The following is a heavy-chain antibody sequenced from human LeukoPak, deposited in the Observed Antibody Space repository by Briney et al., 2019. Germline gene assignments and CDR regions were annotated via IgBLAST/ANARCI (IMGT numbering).Heavy chain of an antibody. CDR3: AKERGFRNSGFDY. CDR2: ISGSGGNT. Sequence: GGSLRLSCAASGFTFSSYAMSWVRQAPGKGLEWVSAISGSGGNTYYADSVKGRFTISRDDSKNTLFLQVNSLRAGDTAVYYCAKERGFRNSGFDYWGQGTLVTVSS. D-gene: IGHD1-1*01. J-gene: IGHJ4*02. CDR1: GFTFSSYA. V-gene: IGHV3-23*01.